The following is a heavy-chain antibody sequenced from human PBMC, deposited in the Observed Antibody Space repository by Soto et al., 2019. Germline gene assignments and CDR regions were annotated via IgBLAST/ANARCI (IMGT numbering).Heavy chain of an antibody. V-gene: IGHV3-33*01. CDR1: GFTFSSYG. CDR2: IWYDGSET. J-gene: IGHJ3*01. D-gene: IGHD3-10*02. CDR3: ARVMFEGAFDF. Sequence: QLQLVESGGGVVQTGRSLRLSCAAYGFTFSSYGMHWVRQAPGKGLEWVSAIWYDGSETYYLDSVKGRFSIARDNSKNTLYLQMNNLKVADTAIYDCARVMFEGAFDFWGQGTMVSVFS.